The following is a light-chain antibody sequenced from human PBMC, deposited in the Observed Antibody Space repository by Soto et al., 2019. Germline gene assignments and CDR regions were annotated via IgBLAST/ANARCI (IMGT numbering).Light chain of an antibody. J-gene: IGKJ1*01. CDR1: QSVVSN. CDR3: LHYYEWPRWT. V-gene: IGKV3-15*01. Sequence: TQSPATLSESEGDRHTFSCRASQSVVSNFAWYQQKPGQAPRILIYYASTRATGIPARFSGSGSGTEVTLTISSLQSEDVAVYYCLHYYEWPRWTFGQGTKVDI. CDR2: YAS.